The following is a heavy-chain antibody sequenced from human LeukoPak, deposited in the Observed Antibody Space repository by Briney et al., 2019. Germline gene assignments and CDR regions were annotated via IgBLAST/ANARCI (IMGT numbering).Heavy chain of an antibody. Sequence: ASVKVSCKASGGTFSSYAISWVRQAPGQGLEWMGGIIPIFGTANYAQKFQGRVTITADEPTSTAYMELSSLRSEDTAVYYCARDRGFLQNGYFDYWGQGTLVTVSS. D-gene: IGHD3-10*01. CDR2: IIPIFGTA. J-gene: IGHJ4*02. CDR1: GGTFSSYA. CDR3: ARDRGFLQNGYFDY. V-gene: IGHV1-69*13.